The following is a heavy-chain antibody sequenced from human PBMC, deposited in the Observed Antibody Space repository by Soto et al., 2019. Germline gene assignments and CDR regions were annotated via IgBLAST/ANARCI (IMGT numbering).Heavy chain of an antibody. Sequence: ASVKVSCKASGYTFTSYYMHWVRQAPGQGLEWMGIINPSGGSTSYAQKFQGRVTMTRDTSTSTVYMELSSLRSEDTAVYYCARDPQRYYDFWSGYLTLYGMDVWGQGTTVTV. CDR3: ARDPQRYYDFWSGYLTLYGMDV. CDR1: GYTFTSYY. CDR2: INPSGGST. V-gene: IGHV1-46*01. D-gene: IGHD3-3*01. J-gene: IGHJ6*02.